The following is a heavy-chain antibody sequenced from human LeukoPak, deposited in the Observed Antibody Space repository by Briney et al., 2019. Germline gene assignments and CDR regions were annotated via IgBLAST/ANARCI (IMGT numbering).Heavy chain of an antibody. CDR2: IYYSGST. D-gene: IGHD3-10*01. CDR1: GVSISSYD. CDR3: AREFGGGMDV. V-gene: IGHV4-59*01. J-gene: IGHJ6*02. Sequence: SETLFLTCTVSGVSISSYDWSWIRQPPGKGLEWIGYIYYSGSTNYNPSLKSRVTISVDTSQNQFSLKLSSVTAADTAVYYCAREFGGGMDVWGRGTKLTVSS.